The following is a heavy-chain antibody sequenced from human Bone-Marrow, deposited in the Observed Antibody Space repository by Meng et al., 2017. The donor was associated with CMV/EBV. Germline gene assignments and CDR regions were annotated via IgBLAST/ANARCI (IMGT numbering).Heavy chain of an antibody. CDR1: GFTFSSHA. D-gene: IGHD2-2*01. J-gene: IGHJ4*01. CDR3: ARVGDIAVGAFEY. CDR2: VSYDGSRK. V-gene: IGHV3-30-3*01. Sequence: GESLKISCAASGFTFSSHAMHWVRQAPGKGLEWVAVVSYDGSRKYYADSVKGRFTISRDNSKNTLSLQMSSLRAEDKGVYYCARVGDIAVGAFEYWGQGTLVTVSS.